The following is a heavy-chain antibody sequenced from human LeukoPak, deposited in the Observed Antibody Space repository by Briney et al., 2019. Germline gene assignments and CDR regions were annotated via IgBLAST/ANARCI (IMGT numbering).Heavy chain of an antibody. Sequence: GASVKVSCKASGYTFTGYYMHWVRQAPGQGLEWMGRINPNSGGTNYAQKFQGRVTMTRDTSISTAYMELSRLRSDDTAVYYCARDTYYYGSGSYWYCYYYGMDVWGQGTTVTVSS. CDR1: GYTFTGYY. CDR2: INPNSGGT. V-gene: IGHV1-2*06. D-gene: IGHD3-10*01. J-gene: IGHJ6*02. CDR3: ARDTYYYGSGSYWYCYYYGMDV.